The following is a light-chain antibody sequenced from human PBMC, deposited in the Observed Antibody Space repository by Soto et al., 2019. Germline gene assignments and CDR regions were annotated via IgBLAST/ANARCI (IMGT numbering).Light chain of an antibody. CDR3: SSYTNSSTVL. CDR1: NSDIGGFNF. J-gene: IGLJ2*01. CDR2: DVS. Sequence: QSALTQAASVSGSPGQSITIACTGSNSDIGGFNFVSWYRQHPGTGPKLLIFDVSNRPSGISDRFSGSESGNSASLTISGLQADDEAEYFCSSYTNSSTVLFGGGTKLTVL. V-gene: IGLV2-14*03.